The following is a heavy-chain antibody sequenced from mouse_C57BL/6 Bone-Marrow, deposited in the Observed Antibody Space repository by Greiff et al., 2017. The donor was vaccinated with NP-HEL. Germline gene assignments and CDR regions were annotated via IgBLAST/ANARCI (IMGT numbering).Heavy chain of an antibody. CDR2: IFPGSGST. CDR3: ARLRYYGSSLAWFAY. Sequence: QVQLQQSGPELVKPGASVKISCKASGYTFTDYYINWVKQRPGQGLEWIGWIFPGSGSTYYNEKFKGKATLTVDKSSSTAYMLLSSLTSEDSAVYVCARLRYYGSSLAWFAYWGQGTLVTVSA. CDR1: GYTFTDYY. V-gene: IGHV1-75*01. J-gene: IGHJ3*01. D-gene: IGHD1-1*01.